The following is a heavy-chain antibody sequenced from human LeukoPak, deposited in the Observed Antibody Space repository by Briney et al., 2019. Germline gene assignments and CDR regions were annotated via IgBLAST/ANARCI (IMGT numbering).Heavy chain of an antibody. J-gene: IGHJ4*02. CDR3: VRSLDY. V-gene: IGHV3-74*01. CDR1: GFTFSNYW. CDR2: IKYDGSAT. Sequence: GGSLRLSCAASGFTFSNYWMHWIRQVPGKGLVWVSHIKYDGSATNYADSVKGRFTISRDNSKNTVYLQMNRLRVEDTAPYYCVRSLDYWGQGTLVTVSS.